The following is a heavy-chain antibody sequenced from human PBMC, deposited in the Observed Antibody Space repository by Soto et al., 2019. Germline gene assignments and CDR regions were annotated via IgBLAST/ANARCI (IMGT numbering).Heavy chain of an antibody. V-gene: IGHV3-23*01. D-gene: IGHD2-2*01. CDR3: AKDRSSTSCYAFDY. Sequence: EVQLLESGGGLVQPVGSLRLSCAASGFTFRNYAMSWARQAPGKGLEWVSAISGSGGTTHYADSVKGRFTISRDNSKNTLYLQMNSLRVEDTAVYYCAKDRSSTSCYAFDYWGQGSLVTVSS. CDR1: GFTFRNYA. J-gene: IGHJ4*02. CDR2: ISGSGGTT.